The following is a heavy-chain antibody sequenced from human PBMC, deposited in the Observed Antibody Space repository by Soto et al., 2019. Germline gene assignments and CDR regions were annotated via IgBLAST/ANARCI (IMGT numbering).Heavy chain of an antibody. CDR3: ASNYGSGYRAFDS. J-gene: IGHJ4*02. D-gene: IGHD3-10*01. CDR1: GDTFNFYS. V-gene: IGHV1-69*02. CDR2: VNPILSMS. Sequence: QVQLVQSGAEVKSAGSSVKVSCKASGDTFNFYSINWVRQAPGLGLEWVGRVNPILSMSTYAQRFQGRVTMPADKSTGTAYMELRSRRAEDTAIYDCASNYGSGYRAFDSWGQGALVTVSS.